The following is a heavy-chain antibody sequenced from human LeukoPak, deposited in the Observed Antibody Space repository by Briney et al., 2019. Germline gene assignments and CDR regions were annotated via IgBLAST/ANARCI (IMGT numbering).Heavy chain of an antibody. CDR3: ARWNYYGSGSWYYFDY. D-gene: IGHD3-10*01. V-gene: IGHV4-59*01. CDR2: IYYSGST. J-gene: IGHJ4*02. Sequence: TSETLSLTCTVSGGSISSYYWSWIRQPPGKGLEWIGYIYYSGSTNYNPSLKSRVTISVDTSKNQFSLKLSSVTAADTAVYYCARWNYYGSGSWYYFDYWGQGTLVTASS. CDR1: GGSISSYY.